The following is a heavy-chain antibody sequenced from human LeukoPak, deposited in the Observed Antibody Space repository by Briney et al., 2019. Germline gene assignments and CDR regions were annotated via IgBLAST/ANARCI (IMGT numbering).Heavy chain of an antibody. V-gene: IGHV3-13*01. CDR2: IGTAGDT. D-gene: IGHD6-13*01. J-gene: IGHJ4*02. CDR1: GFTFSSYD. CDR3: ASGGAAAGSLDY. Sequence: GGSLRLSCAASGFTFSSYDMHWVRQATGKGLEWVSAIGTAGDTYYPGSVKGRFTISRENAKNSLYLQMNSLRAGDTAVYYCASGGAAAGSLDYWGQGTLVTVSS.